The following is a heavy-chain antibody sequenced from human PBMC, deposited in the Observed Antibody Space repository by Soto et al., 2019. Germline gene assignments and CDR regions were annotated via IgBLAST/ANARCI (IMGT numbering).Heavy chain of an antibody. CDR1: GYTFTSYG. V-gene: IGHV1-18*01. Sequence: QVQLVQSGAEVKKPGASVKVSCKASGYTFTSYGISWVRQAPGQGLEWMGWISAYNGNTNYAQKLQGRVTMTTDTSTSTDYMEPRSLRSDDTAVYYFARSIIGDCSGGSCYAYFDIWGQGTMVTVSS. CDR3: ARSIIGDCSGGSCYAYFDI. CDR2: ISAYNGNT. J-gene: IGHJ3*02. D-gene: IGHD2-15*01.